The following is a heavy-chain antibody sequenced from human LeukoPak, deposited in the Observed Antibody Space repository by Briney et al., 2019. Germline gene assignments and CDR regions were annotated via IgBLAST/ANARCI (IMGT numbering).Heavy chain of an antibody. V-gene: IGHV4-4*07. J-gene: IGHJ4*02. Sequence: SETLSLTCTVSGGSISSYYWSWIRQPAGKGLEWIGGIYTSGSTNYNPSLTCRLTISLDTSQTPFSLKLSSVTAADTAVYYCARDHYSFDYWGQGTLVTVSS. CDR2: IYTSGST. CDR3: ARDHYSFDY. CDR1: GGSISSYY. D-gene: IGHD3-10*01.